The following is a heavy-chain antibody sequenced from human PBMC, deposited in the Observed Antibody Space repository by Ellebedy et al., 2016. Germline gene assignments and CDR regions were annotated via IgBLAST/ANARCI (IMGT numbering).Heavy chain of an antibody. D-gene: IGHD3-9*01. CDR1: GFTFRDSG. Sequence: GGSLRLSXAASGFTFRDSGMHWVRQAPGKGLEWVALISYDGSNKYYADSVKGRFTITRDNSKNTLSLQMNSLRVEDSAVYYCAKDLATISNSFNVWGQGTMVTVSS. J-gene: IGHJ3*01. CDR3: AKDLATISNSFNV. CDR2: ISYDGSNK. V-gene: IGHV3-30*18.